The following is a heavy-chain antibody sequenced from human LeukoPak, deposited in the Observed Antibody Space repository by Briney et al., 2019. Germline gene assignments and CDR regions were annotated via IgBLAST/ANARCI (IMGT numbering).Heavy chain of an antibody. D-gene: IGHD6-13*01. CDR2: IKQDGSEK. CDR3: ASPFVDGIAGYY. V-gene: IGHV3-7*01. CDR1: GFTFSSYW. Sequence: GGSLRLSCAASGFTFSSYWTSWVRQAPGKGLEWVANIKQDGSEKYYVDPVKGPFTISRDNAKNSLYLQMNSLKAEDTAVYYCASPFVDGIAGYYWGQGTLVTVSS. J-gene: IGHJ4*02.